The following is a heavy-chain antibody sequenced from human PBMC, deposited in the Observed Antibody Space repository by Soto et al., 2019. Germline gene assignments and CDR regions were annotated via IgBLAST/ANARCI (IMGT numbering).Heavy chain of an antibody. V-gene: IGHV3-73*01. CDR1: GFTFSGSA. Sequence: GGSLRLSCAASGFTFSGSAMHWVRQASGKGLEWVGRIRSKANSYATAYAVSVKGRFTISRDDSKNTAYLQMNSLKTEDTAVYYCTRHPPAARPDLWGQGTLVTVSS. D-gene: IGHD6-6*01. CDR3: TRHPPAARPDL. J-gene: IGHJ4*02. CDR2: IRSKANSYAT.